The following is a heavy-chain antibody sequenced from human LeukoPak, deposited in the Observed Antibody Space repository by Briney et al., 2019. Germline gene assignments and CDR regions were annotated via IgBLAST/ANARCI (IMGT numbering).Heavy chain of an antibody. Sequence: GGSLRLSCAASGFTFSSYDMSWVRQAPGSGLEWVSGITGSGGSTYYADSVKGRFTISRDNSKNTLYLQMNSLRAEDTAAYYCAKGNWGERLDWFFDLWGRGTLVTVSS. CDR2: ITGSGGST. CDR3: AKGNWGERLDWFFDL. CDR1: GFTFSSYD. D-gene: IGHD1-26*01. V-gene: IGHV3-23*01. J-gene: IGHJ2*01.